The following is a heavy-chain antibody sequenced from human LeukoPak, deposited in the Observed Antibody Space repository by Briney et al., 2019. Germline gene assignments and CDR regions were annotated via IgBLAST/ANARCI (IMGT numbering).Heavy chain of an antibody. CDR1: GYTFTGYY. J-gene: IGHJ4*02. Sequence: ASVKVSCKASGYTFTGYYMHWVRQAPGQGLEWMGWINPNSGGTNYAQKFQGRVTMTRDTSTSTVYMELSSLRSEDTAVYYCARVGTTVPSDYWGQGTLVTVSS. CDR2: INPNSGGT. V-gene: IGHV1-2*02. D-gene: IGHD4-17*01. CDR3: ARVGTTVPSDY.